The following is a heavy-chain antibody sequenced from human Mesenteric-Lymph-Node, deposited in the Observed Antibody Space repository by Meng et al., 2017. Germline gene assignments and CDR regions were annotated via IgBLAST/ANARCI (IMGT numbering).Heavy chain of an antibody. J-gene: IGHJ5*02. CDR2: INHSGST. V-gene: IGHV4-34*01. CDR3: ARDHAGFDP. CDR1: GGSFSDYF. Sequence: VHVQQWAAGLLKPSETLSLTFAVYGGSFSDYFWTWIRQPPGKGLEWIGEINHSGSTNYNPSLKSRVTISVDTSKNQFSLKLSSVTAADTAVYYCARDHAGFDPWGRGTLVTVSS.